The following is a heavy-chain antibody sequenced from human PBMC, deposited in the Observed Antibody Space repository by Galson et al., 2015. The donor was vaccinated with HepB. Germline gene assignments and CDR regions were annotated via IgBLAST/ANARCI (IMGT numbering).Heavy chain of an antibody. CDR1: GFNLTSSA. D-gene: IGHD1-26*01. CDR2: IVVGSGNT. CDR3: AAGIVGTTTPDFDS. V-gene: IGHV1-58*02. J-gene: IGHJ4*02. Sequence: SVKVSCKASGFNLTSSAMQWVRQARGQRLEWIGWIVVGSGNTKDAQKFQERVTITRDMSTRTAYMELSSLRSEDTAVYYCAAGIVGTTTPDFDSWGQGTLVTVSS.